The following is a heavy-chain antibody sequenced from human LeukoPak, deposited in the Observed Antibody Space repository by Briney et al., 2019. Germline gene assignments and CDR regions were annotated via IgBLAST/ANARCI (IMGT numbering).Heavy chain of an antibody. V-gene: IGHV3-7*04. J-gene: IGHJ4*02. D-gene: IGHD7-27*01. CDR2: IKQDGSEN. Sequence: PGGSLRLSCAASGFTFSSFWMTWVRQSPGKGLEWVANIKQDGSENYYVDSVKGRFTISRDNAKNSLYLQMNSLRAEDTAVYYCARGRTWVDYWGQGTLVTVSS. CDR1: GFTFSSFW. CDR3: ARGRTWVDY.